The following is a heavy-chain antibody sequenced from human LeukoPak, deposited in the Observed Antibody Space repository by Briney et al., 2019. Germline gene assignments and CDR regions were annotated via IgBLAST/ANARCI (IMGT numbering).Heavy chain of an antibody. CDR1: GFTFSDYY. J-gene: IGHJ4*02. CDR3: ARDGDSSSWSVDFDY. Sequence: GGSLRLSCAASGFTFSDYYMSWIRQAPGKGLEWISYISSSGSTIYYADSVKGRFTISRDNAKNSLYLQMNSLRAEDTAVYYCARDGDSSSWSVDFDYWGQGTLVTVFS. CDR2: ISSSGSTI. V-gene: IGHV3-11*04. D-gene: IGHD6-13*01.